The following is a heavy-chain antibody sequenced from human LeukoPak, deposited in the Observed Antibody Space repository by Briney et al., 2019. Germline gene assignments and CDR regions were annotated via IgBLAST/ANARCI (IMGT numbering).Heavy chain of an antibody. CDR2: ISWNSGSI. CDR1: GFTFDDYA. J-gene: IGHJ4*02. Sequence: PGRSLRLSCAASGFTFDDYAMHWVRQAPGKGLEWVSGISWNSGSIGYADSVKGRFTISRDNAKNSLYLQMNSLRAEDTALYYCAKCSSSWYAGSPYYFDYWGQGTLVTVSS. CDR3: AKCSSSWYAGSPYYFDY. V-gene: IGHV3-9*01. D-gene: IGHD6-13*01.